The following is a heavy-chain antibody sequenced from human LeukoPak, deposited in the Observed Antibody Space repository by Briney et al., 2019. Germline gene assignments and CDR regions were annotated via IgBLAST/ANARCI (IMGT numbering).Heavy chain of an antibody. CDR3: ARADDSDAFDI. CDR2: IYTSGST. CDR1: GGSISSGSYY. J-gene: IGHJ3*02. D-gene: IGHD3-16*01. Sequence: PSETLSLTCTVSGGSISSGSYYWSWIRQPAGKGLEWIGRIYTSGSTNYNPSLKSRVTISVDTSKNQFSLKLSSVTAADTAVYYCARADDSDAFDIWGQGTMVTVSS. V-gene: IGHV4-61*02.